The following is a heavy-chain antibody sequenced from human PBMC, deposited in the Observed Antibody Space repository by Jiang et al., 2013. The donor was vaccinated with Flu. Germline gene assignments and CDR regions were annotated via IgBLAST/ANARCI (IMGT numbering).Heavy chain of an antibody. D-gene: IGHD5-12*01. Sequence: GAEVKKPGESLRISCKTSGFTFTAYWIGWVRQMPGKGLEWMGVIYPGDSDTRYSPSSKARSPCQPTGPLAPPTCSGTALKTSDSAIYYCAVLSGNEYWYFDLWGRGTLVTVSS. CDR2: IYPGDSDT. J-gene: IGHJ2*01. V-gene: IGHV5-51*01. CDR1: GFTFTAYW. CDR3: AVLSGNEYWYFDL.